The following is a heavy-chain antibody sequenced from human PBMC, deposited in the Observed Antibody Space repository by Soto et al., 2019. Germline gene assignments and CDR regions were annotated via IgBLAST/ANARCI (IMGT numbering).Heavy chain of an antibody. V-gene: IGHV3-74*01. CDR3: ARELSTMIRAYN. Sequence: HPGGSLRLSCAASGFTFSSYWMHWVRQAPGKGLVWVSRINSDGSSTSYADSVKGRFTISRDNAKNTLYLQMNSLRAEDTAIYYCARELSTMIRAYNWGQGTLVTVSS. D-gene: IGHD3-10*01. CDR2: INSDGSST. CDR1: GFTFSSYW. J-gene: IGHJ4*02.